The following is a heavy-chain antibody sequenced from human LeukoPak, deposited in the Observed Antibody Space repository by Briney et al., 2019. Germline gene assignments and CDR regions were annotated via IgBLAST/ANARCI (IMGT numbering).Heavy chain of an antibody. J-gene: IGHJ5*02. CDR1: GGSISSDY. D-gene: IGHD1-1*01. Sequence: SETLSLTCTVYGGSISSDYWSWIRQPPGKGLDWIGYIYYSGGTNYNPSLKSRVTISVDTSKKQFSLKLSSVTAADTAVYYCARGGSTGTNLNWVDPWGQGTLVTVSS. CDR2: IYYSGGT. CDR3: ARGGSTGTNLNWVDP. V-gene: IGHV4-59*01.